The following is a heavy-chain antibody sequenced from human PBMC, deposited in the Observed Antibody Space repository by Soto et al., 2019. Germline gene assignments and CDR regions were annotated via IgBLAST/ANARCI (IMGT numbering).Heavy chain of an antibody. Sequence: GGALNLSCAASGFTFSSYGMHWVRQAPGKGLEWVAVISYDGSNKYYADSVKGRFTISRDNSKNTLYLQMNSLRAEDTAVYYCAKDLGYSSGWAIDYWGQGTLVTVSS. J-gene: IGHJ4*02. CDR2: ISYDGSNK. CDR3: AKDLGYSSGWAIDY. D-gene: IGHD6-19*01. CDR1: GFTFSSYG. V-gene: IGHV3-30*18.